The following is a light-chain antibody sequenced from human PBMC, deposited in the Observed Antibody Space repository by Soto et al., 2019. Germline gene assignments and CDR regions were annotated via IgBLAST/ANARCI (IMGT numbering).Light chain of an antibody. J-gene: IGKJ4*01. CDR1: QSVSSN. CDR2: GAS. CDR3: QQYNNCPGT. V-gene: IGKV3-15*01. Sequence: EIVMTQCPATLSVSPGERATLSCRASQSVSSNLAWYQQKPGQAPRLLIYGASTRATGIPARFSGSGSGTVFTLTISSLQSEDFAVYYCQQYNNCPGTFGGGTKV.